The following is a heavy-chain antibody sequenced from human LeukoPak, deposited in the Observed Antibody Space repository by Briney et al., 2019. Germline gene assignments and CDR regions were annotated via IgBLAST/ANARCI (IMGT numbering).Heavy chain of an antibody. CDR1: GGSISSYY. J-gene: IGHJ4*02. CDR3: ARAGSSAYLIDY. CDR2: IYYSGST. V-gene: IGHV4-59*01. Sequence: SETLSLTCTISGGSISSYYWSWIRQPPGKGLEWIGYIYYSGSTNYNPSLKSRVTISVDTSKNQFSLKLTSVTAADTAVYYCARAGSSAYLIDYWGQGTLVTVSS. D-gene: IGHD3-22*01.